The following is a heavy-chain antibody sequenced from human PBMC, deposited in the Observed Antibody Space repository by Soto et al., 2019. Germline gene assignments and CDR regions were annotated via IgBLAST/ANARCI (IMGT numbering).Heavy chain of an antibody. Sequence: QVQLVESGGGVVQPGRSLRLSCAASGFTFSSYGMHWVRQAPGKGLEWVAVIWYHGNNKYYADSVKGRFTISRDNSKNARYLQMNSRRAEDTGVYYCARWAQCGDCPRRIERPGGMDVWGQGTTVTVSS. J-gene: IGHJ6*02. V-gene: IGHV3-33*01. CDR2: IWYHGNNK. CDR3: ARWAQCGDCPRRIERPGGMDV. CDR1: GFTFSSYG. D-gene: IGHD2-21*02.